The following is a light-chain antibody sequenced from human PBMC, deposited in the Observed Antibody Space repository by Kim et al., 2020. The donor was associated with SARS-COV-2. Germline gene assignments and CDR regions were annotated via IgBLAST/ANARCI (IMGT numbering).Light chain of an antibody. CDR2: DVN. V-gene: IGLV2-14*03. CDR1: SSDIGSNKY. Sequence: QSALTQPASVSGSPGQSITLSCTGSSSDIGSNKYVSWYQQHPGKVPKVMIYDVNNRPAGVSNRFSGSKSGNTASLTISGLRAEDEADYYCTSYRADSTVVFSGGTQLTVL. J-gene: IGLJ3*02. CDR3: TSYRADSTVV.